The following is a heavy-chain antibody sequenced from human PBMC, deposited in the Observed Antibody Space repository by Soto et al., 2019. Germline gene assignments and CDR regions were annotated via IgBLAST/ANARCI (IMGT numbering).Heavy chain of an antibody. D-gene: IGHD6-6*01. J-gene: IGHJ5*02. V-gene: IGHV4-31*03. Sequence: QVQLQESGPGLVKPSQTLSLTCTVSGESISSGGYYWSWIRHRPGKGLEWIGYIYDSESAYYNPSLKSRVTISMDTSKNQFAMRLSSVTAADTAVYFCARAFSSSSAVDLWGQGTQVTVSS. CDR3: ARAFSSSSAVDL. CDR2: IYDSESA. CDR1: GESISSGGYY.